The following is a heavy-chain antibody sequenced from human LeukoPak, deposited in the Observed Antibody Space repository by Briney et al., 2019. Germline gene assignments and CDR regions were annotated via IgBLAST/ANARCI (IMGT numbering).Heavy chain of an antibody. D-gene: IGHD3-10*01. CDR1: GFTFSNAW. CDR3: TTELLWFGESIDY. CDR2: IKSKTDGGTT. Sequence: GGSLRLSCAASGFTFSNAWMSWVRQAPGKGLEWVGRIKSKTDGGTTDYAAPVKGRFTISRDDSKNTLYLQMNSLKTEDTAVYYCTTELLWFGESIDYWGQGTLVTVFS. V-gene: IGHV3-15*01. J-gene: IGHJ4*02.